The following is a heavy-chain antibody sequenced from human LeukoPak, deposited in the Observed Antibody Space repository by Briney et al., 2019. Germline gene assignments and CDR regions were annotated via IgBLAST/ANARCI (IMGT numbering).Heavy chain of an antibody. Sequence: SVKVSCKASGGTFSSYAISWVRQAPGQGLEWMGGIIPIFGTANYAQKFQGRVTITADESTSTAYMELSSLRSEDTAVYYCARDWLEVPNTAMALYGMDVWGQGTTVTVSS. V-gene: IGHV1-69*01. CDR3: ARDWLEVPNTAMALYGMDV. CDR1: GGTFSSYA. J-gene: IGHJ6*02. D-gene: IGHD5-18*01. CDR2: IIPIFGTA.